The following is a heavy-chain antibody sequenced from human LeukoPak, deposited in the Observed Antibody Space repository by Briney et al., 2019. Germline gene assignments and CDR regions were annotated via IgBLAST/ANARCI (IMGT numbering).Heavy chain of an antibody. V-gene: IGHV3-7*01. J-gene: IGHJ4*02. Sequence: GGSLRLSCAASGFTFSTYRMTWVRQAPGKGLEWVANINQDGNEKYYVDSVKGRFTISRDNAKNSLYLQMNSLRAEDAAIYYCAGDEGWLQYYWGQGSLVTVSS. D-gene: IGHD5-24*01. CDR1: GFTFSTYR. CDR3: AGDEGWLQYY. CDR2: INQDGNEK.